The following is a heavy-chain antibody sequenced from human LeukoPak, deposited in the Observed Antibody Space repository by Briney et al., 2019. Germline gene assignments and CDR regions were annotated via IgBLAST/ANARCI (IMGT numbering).Heavy chain of an antibody. D-gene: IGHD1-1*01. J-gene: IGHJ3*02. V-gene: IGHV3-7*01. CDR2: IKQDGSEK. Sequence: GGSLRLSCGASGFTFSSYWMSWVRQAPGKGLEWVANIKQDGSEKYYVDSVEGRFTIFRDNAKNSLYLQMNSLRAEDTAVYYCASVKGYAFDIWGQGTMVIVSS. CDR3: ASVKGYAFDI. CDR1: GFTFSSYW.